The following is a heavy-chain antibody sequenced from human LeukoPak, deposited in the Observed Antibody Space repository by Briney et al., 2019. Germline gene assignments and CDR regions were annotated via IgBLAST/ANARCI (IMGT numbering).Heavy chain of an antibody. D-gene: IGHD4-17*01. J-gene: IGHJ6*02. Sequence: SVKVSCKASGGTFSSYAISWVRQAPGQGLEWMGRIIPILGIANYAQKFQGRVTIIADKSTSTAYMELSSLRSEDTAVYYCARDSTVTIEYYYGMDVWGRGTTVTVSS. CDR3: ARDSTVTIEYYYGMDV. CDR1: GGTFSSYA. CDR2: IIPILGIA. V-gene: IGHV1-69*04.